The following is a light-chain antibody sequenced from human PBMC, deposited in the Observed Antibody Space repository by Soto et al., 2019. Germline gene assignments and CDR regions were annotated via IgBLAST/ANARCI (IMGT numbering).Light chain of an antibody. CDR2: AAS. J-gene: IGKJ1*01. CDR3: QHDCYHPRT. V-gene: IGKV1-8*01. CDR1: QDIGTY. Sequence: AIRMTQAPSSLRASPGDRVTMPCRASQDIGTYLAWYQQKPGNAPKLLIYAASSLQSGVPSRFSGNGSGTDFTVTISLQQEEDLVSYCCQHDCYHPRTFGQGTKVDIK.